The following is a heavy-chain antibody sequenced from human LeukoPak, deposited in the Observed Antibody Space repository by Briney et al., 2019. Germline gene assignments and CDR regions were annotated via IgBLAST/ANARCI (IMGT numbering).Heavy chain of an antibody. CDR3: ARTQYSSSWYAVWYFDL. D-gene: IGHD6-13*01. CDR2: IYYSGST. CDR1: GGSISSYY. J-gene: IGHJ2*01. V-gene: IGHV4-59*01. Sequence: PSETLSLTCTVSGGSISSYYWSWIRQPPGKGLEWIGYIYYSGSTNYNPSLKSRVTISVDTSKNQFSLKLSSVTAADTAVYYCARTQYSSSWYAVWYFDLWGRGTLVTVSS.